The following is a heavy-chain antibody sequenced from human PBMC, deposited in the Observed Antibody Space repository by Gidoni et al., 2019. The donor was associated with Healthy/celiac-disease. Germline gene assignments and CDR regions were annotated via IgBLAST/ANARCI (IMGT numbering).Heavy chain of an antibody. J-gene: IGHJ4*02. D-gene: IGHD1-26*01. CDR2: ISWNSGSI. Sequence: EVQLVESGGGLVQPGRSLRLSCAASGFTFDDYAMHWVRQAPGKGLEWVSGISWNSGSIGYADSVKGRFTISRDNAKNSLYLQMNSLRAEDTALYYCAKVSEEWELLQAYDYWGQGTLVTVSS. V-gene: IGHV3-9*01. CDR3: AKVSEEWELLQAYDY. CDR1: GFTFDDYA.